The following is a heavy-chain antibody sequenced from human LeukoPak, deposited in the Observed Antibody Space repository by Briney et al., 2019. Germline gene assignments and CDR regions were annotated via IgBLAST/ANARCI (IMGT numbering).Heavy chain of an antibody. Sequence: GGSLRLSCAASGFTFSSYSMNWVRQAPGKGLEWVSSISSSSSYIYYADSVKGRFTISRDNAKNSLYLQMNSLGAEDTAVYYCASQATVTTRGYYWGQGTLVTVSS. V-gene: IGHV3-21*01. D-gene: IGHD4-17*01. CDR2: ISSSSSYI. CDR3: ASQATVTTRGYY. J-gene: IGHJ4*02. CDR1: GFTFSSYS.